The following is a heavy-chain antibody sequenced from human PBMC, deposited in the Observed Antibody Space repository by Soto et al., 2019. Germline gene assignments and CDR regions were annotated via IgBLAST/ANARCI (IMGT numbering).Heavy chain of an antibody. J-gene: IGHJ5*02. CDR2: SNHSGST. D-gene: IGHD3-3*01. V-gene: IGHV4-34*01. CDR3: ASGRPITIFGVVIIRGFDP. CDR1: GFNFAGYA. Sequence: PGGSLRLSCVGSGFNFAGYALAWVRQPPGKGLEWIGESNHSGSTNYNPSRKSRVTISVDTSKNQFSLKLSSVTAADTAVYYCASGRPITIFGVVIIRGFDPWGQGTLVTVSS.